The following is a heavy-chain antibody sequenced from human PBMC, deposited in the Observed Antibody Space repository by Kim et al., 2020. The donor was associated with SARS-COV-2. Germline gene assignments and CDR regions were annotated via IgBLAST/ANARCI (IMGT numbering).Heavy chain of an antibody. CDR3: ARDSSGSYWTGGSVGSWFDP. CDR2: ISAYNGNT. Sequence: ASVKVSCKASGYTFTSYGISWVRQAPGQGLEWMGWISAYNGNTNYAQKLQGRVTMTTDTSTSTAYMELRSLRSDDTAVYYCARDSSGSYWTGGSVGSWFDPWGQGTLVTVSS. D-gene: IGHD1-26*01. CDR1: GYTFTSYG. J-gene: IGHJ5*02. V-gene: IGHV1-18*01.